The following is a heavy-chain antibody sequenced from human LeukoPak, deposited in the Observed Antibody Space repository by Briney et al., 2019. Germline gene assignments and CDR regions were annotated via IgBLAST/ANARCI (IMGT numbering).Heavy chain of an antibody. D-gene: IGHD3-10*01. Sequence: PSQTLSLTCTVSGGSISSGDYYWSWIRQPPGKGLEWIGYIYYSGSTYYNPSLKSRVTISVDTSKNQFSLKLSSVTAADTAVYYCARDPYYYGSGSLYIGPVGMDVWGKGTTVTVSS. V-gene: IGHV4-30-4*01. J-gene: IGHJ6*04. CDR1: GGSISSGDYY. CDR3: ARDPYYYGSGSLYIGPVGMDV. CDR2: IYYSGST.